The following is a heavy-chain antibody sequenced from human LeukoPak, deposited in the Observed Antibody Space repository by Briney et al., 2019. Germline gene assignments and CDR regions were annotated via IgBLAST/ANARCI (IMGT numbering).Heavy chain of an antibody. CDR1: AYSFFSYW. J-gene: IGHJ4*02. Sequence: GGSLKISCQVSAYSFFSYWIGRARQMPPTPLLWMGIIYPGDSATRYRPSFQGQVTISAGKSISTAYLQWSSLKASDTAMYYCARQGRAAAGDLDYWGQGTLVTVSS. D-gene: IGHD6-13*01. CDR2: IYPGDSAT. V-gene: IGHV5-51*01. CDR3: ARQGRAAAGDLDY.